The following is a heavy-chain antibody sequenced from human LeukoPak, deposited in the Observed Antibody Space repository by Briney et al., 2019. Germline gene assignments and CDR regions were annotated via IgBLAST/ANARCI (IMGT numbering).Heavy chain of an antibody. CDR1: GGSISSYY. CDR2: IYYSGST. V-gene: IGHV4-59*01. D-gene: IGHD3-3*01. CDR3: ARELSIFGVVITNWFDP. Sequence: NPSETLSLTCTVSGGSISSYYWSWIRQPPGKGLEWIGYIYYSGSTNYNPSLKSRVTISVDTSKNQFSLKLSSVTAADTAVYYCARELSIFGVVITNWFDPWGQGTLVTVSS. J-gene: IGHJ5*02.